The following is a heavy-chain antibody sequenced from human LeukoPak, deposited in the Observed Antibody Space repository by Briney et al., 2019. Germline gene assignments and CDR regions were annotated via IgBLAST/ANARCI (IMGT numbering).Heavy chain of an antibody. CDR3: ARDIVVVPTRFDP. Sequence: ASVKVSCKSSGYTFTNYGITWVRQAPGQGLEWMGWISAYNGNTNYAQKLQGRVTMTTDTSTSTAYMELRSLRSDDTAVYYCARDIVVVPTRFDPWGQGTLVTVSS. CDR1: GYTFTNYG. V-gene: IGHV1-18*01. J-gene: IGHJ5*02. CDR2: ISAYNGNT. D-gene: IGHD2-2*01.